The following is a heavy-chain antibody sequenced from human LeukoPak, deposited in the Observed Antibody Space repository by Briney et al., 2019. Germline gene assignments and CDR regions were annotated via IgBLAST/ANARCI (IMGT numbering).Heavy chain of an antibody. CDR2: INTYKGDT. J-gene: IGHJ4*02. CDR1: GYTLTNYN. D-gene: IGHD4-23*01. CDR3: ARAFGHCYGDNCFYFFDT. Sequence: ASVKVSCKASGYTLTNYNISWVRQAPGQGLEWMGWINTYKGDTLYAQKLQGRVTMTADTSTNTAYMELRSLRFDDTAVYYCARAFGHCYGDNCFYFFDTWGQGFRVTVSS. V-gene: IGHV1-18*01.